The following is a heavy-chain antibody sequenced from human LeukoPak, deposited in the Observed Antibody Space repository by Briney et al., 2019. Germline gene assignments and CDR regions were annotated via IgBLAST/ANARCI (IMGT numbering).Heavy chain of an antibody. J-gene: IGHJ4*02. CDR1: GFTFSSYW. D-gene: IGHD3-10*01. Sequence: GGSLRLSCAASGFTFSSYWMSWVRQAPGKGLEWVANIKQDGSEKYYVDSVKGRFTISRDNAKNSLYLQMNSLRAEDTAVYYCARDSGEYYYGSGSPYFDYWGQGTLVTVSS. V-gene: IGHV3-7*01. CDR3: ARDSGEYYYGSGSPYFDY. CDR2: IKQDGSEK.